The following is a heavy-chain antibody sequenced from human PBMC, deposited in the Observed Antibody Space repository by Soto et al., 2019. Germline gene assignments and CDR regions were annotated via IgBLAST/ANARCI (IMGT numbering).Heavy chain of an antibody. CDR3: VKDRDSNSWPSRDV. Sequence: ASVKVSCKTSGYTFTRNGISWVRQAPGQGLEWMGWISPKSGSKKYAQKFQGRVIMTTDTSTSTAYMGLRSLRCDDTAVYYCVKDRDSNSWPSRDVWGQGTTVTV. J-gene: IGHJ6*02. CDR1: GYTFTRNG. V-gene: IGHV1-18*01. CDR2: ISPKSGSK. D-gene: IGHD3-22*01.